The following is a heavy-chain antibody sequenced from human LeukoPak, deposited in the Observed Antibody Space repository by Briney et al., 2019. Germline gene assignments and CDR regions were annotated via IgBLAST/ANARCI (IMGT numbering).Heavy chain of an antibody. CDR2: INHSGST. J-gene: IGHJ5*02. CDR3: ARKHIAARRAWFDP. Sequence: SETLSLTCAVYGGSFSGYYWSWIRQPPGKGLEWIGEINHSGSTNYNPSLKSRVTISVDTSKSQFSLKLSSVTAADTAVYYCARKHIAARRAWFDPWGQGTLVTVSS. D-gene: IGHD6-6*01. CDR1: GGSFSGYY. V-gene: IGHV4-34*01.